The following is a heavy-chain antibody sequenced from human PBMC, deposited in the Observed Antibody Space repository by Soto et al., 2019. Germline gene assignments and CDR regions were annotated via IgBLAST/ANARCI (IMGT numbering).Heavy chain of an antibody. CDR1: GSTFSNSW. Sequence: LRLSCAASGSTFSNSWMHRVRQVSGKGLEWVSYIRSSSSTIYYADSVKGRFTISRDNAKNSLYLQMNSLRDEDTAVYYCARLQIPHDYGDVYGMDVWGQGTTVTVSS. CDR3: ARLQIPHDYGDVYGMDV. V-gene: IGHV3-48*02. J-gene: IGHJ6*02. CDR2: IRSSSSTI. D-gene: IGHD4-17*01.